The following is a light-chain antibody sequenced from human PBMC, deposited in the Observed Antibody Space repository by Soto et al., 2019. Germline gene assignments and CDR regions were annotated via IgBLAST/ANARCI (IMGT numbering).Light chain of an antibody. V-gene: IGKV3-15*01. CDR1: QTISDT. CDR3: QQYVTSSPRT. Sequence: EIVMTQSPATLSVSPGGRATLSCRASQTISDTLAWYQQKPGQAPRLLIHGASTRATGFPARFSGSGSGTDFTLTISSLQSEDFAVYYCQQYVTSSPRTFGQGTKVDIK. J-gene: IGKJ1*01. CDR2: GAS.